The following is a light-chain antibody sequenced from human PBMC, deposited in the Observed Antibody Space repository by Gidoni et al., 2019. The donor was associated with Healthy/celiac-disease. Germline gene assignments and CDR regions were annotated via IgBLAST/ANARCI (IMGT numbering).Light chain of an antibody. CDR1: SSDVGAYNY. J-gene: IGLJ3*02. CDR3: SSYTSSNSWV. CDR2: DVT. Sequence: HSALTQPASVSGSPGQSITISCTGTSSDVGAYNYVSWYQQHPGKAPKLMIYDVTNRPSEVSNRFSGSKSGNTASLTISGLQAEDEADYYCSSYTSSNSWVFGGGTKLTVL. V-gene: IGLV2-14*03.